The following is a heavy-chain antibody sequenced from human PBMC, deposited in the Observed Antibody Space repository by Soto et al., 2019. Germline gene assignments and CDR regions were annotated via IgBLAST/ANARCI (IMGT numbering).Heavy chain of an antibody. CDR2: IYYSGST. CDR1: GGSVSIGSYY. V-gene: IGHV4-61*01. CDR3: ARNAPAVAGPFDF. Sequence: QVQLQESGPGLVKPSETLSLTCTVSGGSVSIGSYYWTWIRQPPGKGLEWIGYIYYSGSTNYNPSLKSRVTISVDTSKNQCYLNLTSVTAADTAVYYCARNAPAVAGPFDFWGQGTLVNVSS. D-gene: IGHD6-19*01. J-gene: IGHJ4*02.